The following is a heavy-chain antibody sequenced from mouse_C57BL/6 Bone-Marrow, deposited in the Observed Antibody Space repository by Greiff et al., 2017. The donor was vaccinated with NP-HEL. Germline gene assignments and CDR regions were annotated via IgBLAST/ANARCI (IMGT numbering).Heavy chain of an antibody. D-gene: IGHD2-1*01. Sequence: EVQLVESGGDLVKPGGSLKLSCAASGFTFSSYGMSWVRQTPDKRLEWVATISSGGSYTYYPDSVKGRFTISIDNANNTLYLQMSSLKSEDTAMYYCAGQDYGNGYYAVDYWGQGTSVPVSS. J-gene: IGHJ4*01. V-gene: IGHV5-6*01. CDR3: AGQDYGNGYYAVDY. CDR1: GFTFSSYG. CDR2: ISSGGSYT.